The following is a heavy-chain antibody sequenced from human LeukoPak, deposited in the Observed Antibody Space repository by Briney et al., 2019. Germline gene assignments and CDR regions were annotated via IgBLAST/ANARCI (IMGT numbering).Heavy chain of an antibody. CDR2: ISSSGSTI. CDR3: ARGTNYYDSSGIPFDI. J-gene: IGHJ3*02. D-gene: IGHD3-22*01. Sequence: PGGSLRLPCAASRFIFSDYYMSWIRQAPGKGLEWVSYISSSGSTIYYADSVKGRFTISRDNAKNSLYLQMNSLRAEDTAVYYCARGTNYYDSSGIPFDIWGQGTMVTVSS. CDR1: RFIFSDYY. V-gene: IGHV3-11*01.